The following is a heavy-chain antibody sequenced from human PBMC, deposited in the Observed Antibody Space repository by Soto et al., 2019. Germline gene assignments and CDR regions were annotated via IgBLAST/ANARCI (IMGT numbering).Heavy chain of an antibody. CDR3: AKDLSPNMGCMDV. J-gene: IGHJ6*02. CDR1: GFTFISYA. D-gene: IGHD3-10*01. V-gene: IGHV3-23*01. CDR2: ITGSGGTT. Sequence: PGGSLRLSCAASGFTFISYAMSWVRQAPGKGLEWVSSITGSGGTTFYADSVKGRLTISRDNSKNTLYVQMDILRAEDTAVYYCAKDLSPNMGCMDVWGPGTTVTAP.